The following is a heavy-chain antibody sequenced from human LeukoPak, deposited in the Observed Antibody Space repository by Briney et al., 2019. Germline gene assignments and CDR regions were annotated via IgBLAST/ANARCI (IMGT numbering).Heavy chain of an antibody. J-gene: IGHJ4*02. CDR1: GFTVSSNY. CDR3: ARGASGYYYNY. CDR2: IYSGGST. D-gene: IGHD3-22*01. V-gene: IGHV3-53*01. Sequence: GGSLRLSCAASGFTVSSNYMSWVRRAPGKGLEWVSVIYSGGSTYYADSVKGRFTISRDNSKNTLYLQMNSLRAEDTAVYYCARGASGYYYNYWGQGTLVTVSS.